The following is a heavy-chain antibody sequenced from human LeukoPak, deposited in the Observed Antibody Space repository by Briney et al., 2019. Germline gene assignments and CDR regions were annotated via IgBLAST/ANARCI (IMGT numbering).Heavy chain of an antibody. V-gene: IGHV4-59*01. Sequence: RLSLTCTVSGGSISDYYWSWIRQPPGKGLEWIGYTDYSGSTTYNPSLKSRVTMSVDTAKNQFSLKPRSVTAADTAVYYCARGDFCSSSSCYNRPMDVWGRGTRDPVSS. CDR3: ARGDFCSSSSCYNRPMDV. CDR1: GGSISDYY. J-gene: IGHJ6*03. D-gene: IGHD2-2*02. CDR2: TDYSGST.